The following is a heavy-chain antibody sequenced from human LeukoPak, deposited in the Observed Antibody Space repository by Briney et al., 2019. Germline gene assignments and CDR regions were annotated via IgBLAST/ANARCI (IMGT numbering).Heavy chain of an antibody. CDR2: INPNSGGT. Sequence: ASVKVSCKASGYTFTGYYMHWVRQAPGQGLEWMGWINPNSGGTNYAQKFQGRVTMTRDTSISTAYMELSRLRSDDTAVYYCARAHCSGGSCYSRLQFDPWGQGTLVTVSS. CDR3: ARAHCSGGSCYSRLQFDP. J-gene: IGHJ5*02. D-gene: IGHD2-15*01. CDR1: GYTFTGYY. V-gene: IGHV1-2*02.